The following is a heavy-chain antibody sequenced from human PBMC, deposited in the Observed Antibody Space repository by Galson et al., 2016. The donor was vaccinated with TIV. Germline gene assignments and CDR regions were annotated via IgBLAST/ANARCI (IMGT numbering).Heavy chain of an antibody. D-gene: IGHD4/OR15-4a*01. V-gene: IGHV1-69*04. Sequence: SVKVSCKASGGTFGNYAISWVRQAPGQGPEWMGRIIPTLDVIIPAQKLQDRLIMTADRSTSTAYMELQSLRSKDTAVYYCARDMTSMNMVGGFDMWGQGTVASVSS. CDR2: IIPTLDVI. J-gene: IGHJ3*02. CDR1: GGTFGNYA. CDR3: ARDMTSMNMVGGFDM.